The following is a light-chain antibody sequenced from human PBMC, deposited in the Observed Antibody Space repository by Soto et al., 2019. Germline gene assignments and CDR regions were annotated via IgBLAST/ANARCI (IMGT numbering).Light chain of an antibody. J-gene: IGKJ5*01. CDR2: ASS. V-gene: IGKV3-15*01. Sequence: EIVLTQSPATLSLSPGERDTLSCKASQSVSRNLAWYQQKPGQAPRLLIYASSTRATGIPDRFSGSASGTEFTLTISSLQSEDFAVYYCQQYHNWPRITFAQGTRLEIK. CDR3: QQYHNWPRIT. CDR1: QSVSRN.